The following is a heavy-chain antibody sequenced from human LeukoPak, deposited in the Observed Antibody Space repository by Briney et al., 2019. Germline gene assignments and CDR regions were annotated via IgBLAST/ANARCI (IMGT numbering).Heavy chain of an antibody. CDR1: GGSISSYY. J-gene: IGHJ6*03. V-gene: IGHV4-4*07. D-gene: IGHD3-10*01. CDR2: IYTSGST. Sequence: SETLSLTCTVSGGSISSYYWSWIRQPAGKGLEWIGRIYTSGSTNYNPSLKSRVTMSVDTSKNQFSLKLSSVTAADTAVYYCAREKLWFGEEKNYYYYMDVWGKGTTVTISS. CDR3: AREKLWFGEEKNYYYYMDV.